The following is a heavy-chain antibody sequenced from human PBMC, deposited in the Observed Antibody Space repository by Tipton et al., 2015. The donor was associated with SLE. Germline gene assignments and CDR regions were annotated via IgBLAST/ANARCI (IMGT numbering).Heavy chain of an antibody. J-gene: IGHJ3*01. D-gene: IGHD1-26*01. CDR3: ARQGTKGDLFYF. CDR2: ISSSSSYI. V-gene: IGHV3-21*01. Sequence: SLRLSCAASGFTFSSYSMNWVRQAPGKGMEWVSLISSSSSYIYYADSVKGRFTISRDNAKNSLYLQMNSLRAEDTAVYYCARQGTKGDLFYFCSQVTLVPLSS. CDR1: GFTFSSYS.